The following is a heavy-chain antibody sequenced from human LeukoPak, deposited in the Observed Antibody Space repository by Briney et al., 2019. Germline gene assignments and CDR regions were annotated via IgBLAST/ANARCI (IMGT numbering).Heavy chain of an antibody. CDR2: IDTAGDP. D-gene: IGHD3-22*01. Sequence: PAGSLRLSCAASGFSFSRYEMHWVRQAPGKGLEWVSSIDTAGDPYYSASVEGRFTISREDATNSFFLQMHSLRAGDTVVYFCARGKYYFDSINYFDPWGQGTLVTVSS. V-gene: IGHV3-13*05. J-gene: IGHJ5*02. CDR3: ARGKYYFDSINYFDP. CDR1: GFSFSRYE.